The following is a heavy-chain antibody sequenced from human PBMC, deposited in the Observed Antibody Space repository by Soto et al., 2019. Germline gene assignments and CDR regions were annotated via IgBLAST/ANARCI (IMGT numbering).Heavy chain of an antibody. CDR2: IYSGGST. CDR1: GFTVSSNY. D-gene: IGHD3-10*01. V-gene: IGHV3-53*01. Sequence: GGSLRLSCAASGFTVSSNYMSWVRQAPGKGLEWVSVIYSGGSTYYADSVKGRFTISRDNSKNTLYLQMNSLRAEGTAVYYCARDSSPRGEEYWGEGSLVTFCS. J-gene: IGHJ4*02. CDR3: ARDSSPRGEEY.